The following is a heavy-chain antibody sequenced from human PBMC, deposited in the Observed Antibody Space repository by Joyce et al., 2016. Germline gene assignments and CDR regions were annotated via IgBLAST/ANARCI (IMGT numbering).Heavy chain of an antibody. CDR3: ARSSYTNGIFDY. V-gene: IGHV3-21*01. J-gene: IGHJ4*02. Sequence: EVQLVESGGGLVKPGGSLRLSCAASGFTFSSYSMGWVRQAPGKGLEWVSCLSSSSSYIKYTDSVKGRFTISRDNAKNSLYLQMNSLRVEDTAVYYCARSSYTNGIFDYWGQGTLVTVSS. CDR1: GFTFSSYS. CDR2: LSSSSSYI. D-gene: IGHD2-8*01.